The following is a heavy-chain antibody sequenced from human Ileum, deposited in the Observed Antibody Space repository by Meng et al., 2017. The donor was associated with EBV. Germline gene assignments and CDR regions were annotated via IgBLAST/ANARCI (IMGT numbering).Heavy chain of an antibody. J-gene: IGHJ4*02. CDR2: VSYIGNT. CDR1: GGSISSTLYH. Sequence: QLPGSGPGLVRPSETLSLTCTVSGGSISSTLYHWDWLRQAPGKGLEWIADVSYIGNTYYNPSLNSRATISVDTSKNQFSLNLNSVTAVDTAVYYCARNVPGTSAYYDWGQGTLVTVSS. V-gene: IGHV4-39*07. D-gene: IGHD3-22*01. CDR3: ARNVPGTSAYYD.